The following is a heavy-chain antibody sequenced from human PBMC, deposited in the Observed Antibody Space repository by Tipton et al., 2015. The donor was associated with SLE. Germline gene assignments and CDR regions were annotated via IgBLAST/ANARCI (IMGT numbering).Heavy chain of an antibody. CDR3: ARVAAWAFDM. CDR1: GYSISSGYY. V-gene: IGHV4-38-2*01. Sequence: TLSLTCGVSGYSISSGYYWGWVRQPPGQGLEWIGSISHSGNTYYNPSLKRRVTFSVDTSKNHFSLKLTSVTAADTAVYFCARVAAWAFDMWGQGTMVTVSS. D-gene: IGHD2-15*01. CDR2: ISHSGNT. J-gene: IGHJ3*02.